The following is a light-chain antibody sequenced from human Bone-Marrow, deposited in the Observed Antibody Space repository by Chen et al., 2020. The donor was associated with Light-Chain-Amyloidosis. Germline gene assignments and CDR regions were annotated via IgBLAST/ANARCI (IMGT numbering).Light chain of an antibody. CDR3: QVWDRSSDRPV. Sequence: SYLMTQPSSVSVASGPTATMACGGNNIGSTSVHWYQQTPGQAPLLVVYDDSDRPSGIPERFCGSNSGNTATLTISRVEAGDEADYYWQVWDRSSDRPVFGGGTKLTVI. J-gene: IGLJ3*02. V-gene: IGLV3-21*02. CDR1: NIGSTS. CDR2: DDS.